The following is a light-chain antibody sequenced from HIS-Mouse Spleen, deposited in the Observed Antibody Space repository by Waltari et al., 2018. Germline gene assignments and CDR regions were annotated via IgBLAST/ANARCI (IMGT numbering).Light chain of an antibody. CDR1: SSDVGGYNY. CDR3: SAYTSSSFNVV. Sequence: QSVLTQPASVSGSPGQSITISCTGTSSDVGGYNYVSWYQQHPGKAPKLMIYDVSNRPSWVSNRFSGSKSGNTASLTISGLQAEDEADYYCSAYTSSSFNVVFGGGTKLTVL. J-gene: IGLJ2*01. V-gene: IGLV2-14*03. CDR2: DVS.